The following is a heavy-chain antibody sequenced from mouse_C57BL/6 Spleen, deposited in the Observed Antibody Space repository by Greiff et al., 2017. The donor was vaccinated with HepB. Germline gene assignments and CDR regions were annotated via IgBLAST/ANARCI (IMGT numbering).Heavy chain of an antibody. CDR3: ERDRGVVASYAMDY. Sequence: EVQLQESGPGLVKPSQSLSLTCSVTGYSITSGYYWNWIRQFPGNKLEWMGYISYDGSNNYNPSLKNRISITRDTSKNQFFLKLNSVTTEDTATYYCERDRGVVASYAMDYWGQGTSVTDSS. D-gene: IGHD1-1*01. J-gene: IGHJ4*01. CDR2: ISYDGSN. V-gene: IGHV3-6*01. CDR1: GYSITSGYY.